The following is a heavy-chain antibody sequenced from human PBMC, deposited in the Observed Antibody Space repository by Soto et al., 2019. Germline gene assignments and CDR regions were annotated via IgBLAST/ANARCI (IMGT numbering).Heavy chain of an antibody. J-gene: IGHJ4*02. CDR1: GFTFSSYA. D-gene: IGHD3-9*01. CDR3: AKDDYDILTGYAAIDY. CDR2: ISGSGGST. Sequence: GSLRLSCAASGFTFSSYAMSWVRQAPGKGLEWVSAISGSGGSTYYADSVKGRFTISRDNSKNTLYLKMNSLRAEDTAVYYCAKDDYDILTGYAAIDYWGQGTLVTVSS. V-gene: IGHV3-23*01.